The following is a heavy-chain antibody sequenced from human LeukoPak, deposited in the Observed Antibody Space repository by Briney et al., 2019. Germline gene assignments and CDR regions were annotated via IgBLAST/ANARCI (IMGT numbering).Heavy chain of an antibody. J-gene: IGHJ6*03. CDR1: GGSISSSSYY. V-gene: IGHV4-39*07. CDR2: IYYSGST. D-gene: IGHD3-10*01. Sequence: PSETLSLTCTVSGGSISSSSYYWGWIRQPPGKGLEWIGSIYYSGSTYYNPSLKSRVTISVDTSKNQFSLKLSSVTAADTAVYYCARVSGWFGEYYYYMDVWGKGTTVTVSS. CDR3: ARVSGWFGEYYYYMDV.